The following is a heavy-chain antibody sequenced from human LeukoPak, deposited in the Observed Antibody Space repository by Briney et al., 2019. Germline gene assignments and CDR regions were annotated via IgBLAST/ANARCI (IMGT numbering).Heavy chain of an antibody. CDR1: GFTFSSYA. Sequence: GGSLRLSCAPSGFTFSSYAMSWVRQAPGGGLEWVSSISGSGYNTYYANSVKGRFSISRDNSKKTLDLQMNSLRAEDTAVYYCAKDYIGYDQDFDYWGQGTLVTVSS. D-gene: IGHD2-2*01. CDR2: ISGSGYNT. J-gene: IGHJ4*02. V-gene: IGHV3-23*01. CDR3: AKDYIGYDQDFDY.